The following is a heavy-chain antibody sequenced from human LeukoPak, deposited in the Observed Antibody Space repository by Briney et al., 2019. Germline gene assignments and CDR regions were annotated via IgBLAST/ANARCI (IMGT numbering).Heavy chain of an antibody. CDR2: IYYSGST. Sequence: SETLSLTCTVSGGSISSGGYYWSWIRQHPGKGLEWIGYIYYSGSTYYNPSLKSRVTISVDTSKNQFSLKLSSVTAADTAVYYCARAVAAAPTIVASDIWGQGTMVTVSS. J-gene: IGHJ3*02. V-gene: IGHV4-31*03. CDR3: ARAVAAAPTIVASDI. CDR1: GGSISSGGYY. D-gene: IGHD6-13*01.